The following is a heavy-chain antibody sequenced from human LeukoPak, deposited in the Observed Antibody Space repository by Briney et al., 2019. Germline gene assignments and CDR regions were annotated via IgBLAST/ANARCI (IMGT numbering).Heavy chain of an antibody. J-gene: IGHJ3*02. V-gene: IGHV1-2*02. CDR2: INSNTGGT. D-gene: IGHD2-2*01. CDR3: ARVSTYGCSSTTCLVFDI. CDR1: GYTFTGHY. Sequence: GASVKVSCKASGYTFTGHYIHWVRQAPGRGLEWMGWINSNTGGTNYAQKFQGRVTMTRDTSVSTAYMEVSRLTSDDTAVYYCARVSTYGCSSTTCLVFDIWGQGTVVTVSS.